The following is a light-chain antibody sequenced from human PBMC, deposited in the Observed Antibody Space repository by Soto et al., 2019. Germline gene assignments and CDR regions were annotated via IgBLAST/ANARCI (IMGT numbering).Light chain of an antibody. CDR2: AAS. V-gene: IGKV3-20*01. CDR1: QSVSRNY. CDR3: QQYGSSPRT. Sequence: EIVMTQSPATLSVSPGERSTLSCRASQSVSRNYLAWYQQKAGQTPRLLIYAASSRATGIPDRFSGSGSGTDFSLTISRLEAEDFAVYYCQQYGSSPRTFGQGTKVDI. J-gene: IGKJ1*01.